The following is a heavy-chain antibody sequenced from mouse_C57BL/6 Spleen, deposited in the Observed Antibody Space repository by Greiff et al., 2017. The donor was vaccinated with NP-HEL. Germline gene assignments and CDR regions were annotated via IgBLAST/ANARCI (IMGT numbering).Heavy chain of an antibody. CDR3: ARSSPMVNYAMDY. CDR1: GYAFSSSW. J-gene: IGHJ4*01. CDR2: IYPGDGDT. Sequence: QVQLQQSGPELVNPGASVKISCKASGYAFSSSWMNWVKQRPGKGLEWIGRIYPGDGDTNYNGKFKGKATLTADKSSSTAYMQLSSLTSEDSAVYFCARSSPMVNYAMDYWGQGTSVTVSS. D-gene: IGHD2-2*01. V-gene: IGHV1-82*01.